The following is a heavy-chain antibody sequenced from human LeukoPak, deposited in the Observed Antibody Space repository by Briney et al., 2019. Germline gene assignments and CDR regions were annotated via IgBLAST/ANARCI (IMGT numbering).Heavy chain of an antibody. CDR2: IYPGDSDA. J-gene: IGHJ2*01. D-gene: IGHD4-11*01. V-gene: IGHV5-51*01. CDR1: GYILTNYW. Sequence: GXXLRLSCTGSGYILTNYWIGWVRQMPGKGLEWMGIIYPGDSDAIYGPSFQGQVTISADKSISTAYLQWSSLKASDTAIYYCARRVYSNYWYFDLWGRGTLVTVSS. CDR3: ARRVYSNYWYFDL.